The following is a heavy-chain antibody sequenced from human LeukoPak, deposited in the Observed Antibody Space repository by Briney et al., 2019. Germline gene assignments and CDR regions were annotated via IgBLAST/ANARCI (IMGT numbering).Heavy chain of an antibody. Sequence: SETLSLTCTVSGGSISSYYWSWIRQPAGKGLEWIGRIYTSGSTNYNPSLKSRVIMSVDTSKNQFSLKLSSVTAADTAVYYCARENYDFWSGYYTSWFDPWGQGTLVTVSS. J-gene: IGHJ5*02. CDR3: ARENYDFWSGYYTSWFDP. CDR1: GGSISSYY. CDR2: IYTSGST. D-gene: IGHD3-3*01. V-gene: IGHV4-4*07.